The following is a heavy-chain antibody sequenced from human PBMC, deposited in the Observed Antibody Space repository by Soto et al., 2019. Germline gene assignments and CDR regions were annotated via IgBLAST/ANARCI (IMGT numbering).Heavy chain of an antibody. V-gene: IGHV4-4*02. Sequence: SETLSLTCLVSGQYIKSNFWWAWVRQSPGKDLEWIGEIYHSGSAIYTPSLKNRVTLSLDASKNQFSLKLSSVTAADTAVYYCARRGALYYYDYGAFDIWGQGTMVT. CDR3: ARRGALYYYDYGAFDI. J-gene: IGHJ3*02. D-gene: IGHD3-22*01. CDR1: GQYIKSNFW. CDR2: IYHSGSA.